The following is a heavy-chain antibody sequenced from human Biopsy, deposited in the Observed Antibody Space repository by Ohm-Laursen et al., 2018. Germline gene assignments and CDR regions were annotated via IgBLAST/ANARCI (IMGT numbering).Heavy chain of an antibody. V-gene: IGHV1-69*10. D-gene: IGHD1-26*01. CDR2: IIPIPNVA. CDR1: GYTFTDYF. Sequence: SAKVSCKTSGYTFTDYFVHWVRQAPGQGLEWMGGIIPIPNVATYAQKFQGRITITADESTSTAYMELNSLTSDDTAVYFCARGEGSSWFDPWGHGTLVTVSS. J-gene: IGHJ5*02. CDR3: ARGEGSSWFDP.